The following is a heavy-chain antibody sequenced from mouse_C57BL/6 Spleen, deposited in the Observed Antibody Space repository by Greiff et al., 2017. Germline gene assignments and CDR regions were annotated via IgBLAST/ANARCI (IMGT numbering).Heavy chain of an antibody. D-gene: IGHD3-2*02. J-gene: IGHJ4*01. V-gene: IGHV1-4*01. CDR2: INPSSGYT. Sequence: QVQLQQSGAELARPGASVKMSCKASGYTFTSYTMHWVNQRPGQGLEWIGYINPSSGYTKYNQKFKDKATLTADKSSSTAYMQLSSLTSEDSAVYYCARSGDSSGYYAMDYWGQGTSVTVSS. CDR1: GYTFTSYT. CDR3: ARSGDSSGYYAMDY.